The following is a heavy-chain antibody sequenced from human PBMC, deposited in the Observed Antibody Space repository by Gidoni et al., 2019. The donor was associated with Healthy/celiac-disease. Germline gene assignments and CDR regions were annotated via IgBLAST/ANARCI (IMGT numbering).Heavy chain of an antibody. CDR3: AREPALTMVRGVTLDY. V-gene: IGHV3-30-3*01. D-gene: IGHD3-10*01. CDR1: GFTFSSYA. Sequence: QVQLVESGGGVVQPGRSLRLSCAASGFTFSSYAMNWVRQAPGKGLEWVAVISYDGSNKYYADSVKGRFTISRDNSKNTLYLQMNSLRAEDTAVYYCAREPALTMVRGVTLDYWGQGTLVTVSS. J-gene: IGHJ4*02. CDR2: ISYDGSNK.